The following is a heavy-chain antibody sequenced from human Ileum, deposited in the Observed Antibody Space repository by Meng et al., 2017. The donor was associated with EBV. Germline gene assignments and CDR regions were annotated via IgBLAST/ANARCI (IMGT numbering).Heavy chain of an antibody. CDR1: GGSVSSGSYY. Sequence: QVQLPESGPGLVKPAGXLSLTCXVSGGSVSSGSYYWTWIRQPPGKTLEWLGFIYYSGNTNYNPSLKGRVTLSIDMSKNQFSLNLTSVTAADTAVYYCARWPRSITATGGIEHWGQGTLVTVSS. CDR2: IYYSGNT. CDR3: ARWPRSITATGGIEH. V-gene: IGHV4-61*01. D-gene: IGHD3-10*01. J-gene: IGHJ4*02.